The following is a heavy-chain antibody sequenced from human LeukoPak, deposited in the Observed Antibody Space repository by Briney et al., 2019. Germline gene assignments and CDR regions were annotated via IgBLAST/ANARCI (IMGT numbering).Heavy chain of an antibody. V-gene: IGHV3-48*03. Sequence: PAGGSLRLSCAASGFIFESSEMTWVRQAPGKGLEWLSYISGSGSIKHYADSVKGRFTISRDNAKNSLHLEMYDLRAEDTAIYYCTRESRGGYRYNLLDDWGLGTLVTVSS. CDR3: TRESRGGYRYNLLDD. J-gene: IGHJ4*02. CDR1: GFIFESSE. CDR2: ISGSGSIK. D-gene: IGHD3-16*02.